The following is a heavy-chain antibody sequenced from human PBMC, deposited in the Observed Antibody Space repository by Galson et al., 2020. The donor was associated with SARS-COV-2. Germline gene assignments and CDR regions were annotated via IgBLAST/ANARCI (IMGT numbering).Heavy chain of an antibody. Sequence: GESLKISCHGSGYIFTNFYITWVRQMPGKGLEWMGKIDPSGSYTNYSPSFQGHVTISADKSISTAFLQWNSLKASDTAMYYCARQDWGSYRPFDYWGLGTLVTVSS. CDR3: ARQDWGSYRPFDY. V-gene: IGHV5-10-1*01. CDR2: IDPSGSYT. J-gene: IGHJ4*02. D-gene: IGHD3-16*02. CDR1: GYIFTNFY.